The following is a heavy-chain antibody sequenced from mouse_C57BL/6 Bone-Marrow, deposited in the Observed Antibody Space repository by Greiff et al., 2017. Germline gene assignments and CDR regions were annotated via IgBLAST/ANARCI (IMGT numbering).Heavy chain of an antibody. CDR3: ARNGSSLYYAMDY. Sequence: VKLQESGAELARPGASVKLSCKASGYTFTSYGISWVKQRTGQGLEWIGEIYPRSGNTYYNEKFKGKATLTADKSSSTAYMALRSLTSEDSAVYFCARNGSSLYYAMDYWGQGTSVTVSS. D-gene: IGHD1-1*01. CDR1: GYTFTSYG. J-gene: IGHJ4*01. V-gene: IGHV1-81*01. CDR2: IYPRSGNT.